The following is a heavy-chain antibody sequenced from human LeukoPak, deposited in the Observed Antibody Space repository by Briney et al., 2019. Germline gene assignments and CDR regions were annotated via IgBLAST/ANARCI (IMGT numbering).Heavy chain of an antibody. CDR1: GGSISSYY. J-gene: IGHJ5*02. D-gene: IGHD2-2*01. CDR2: IYYSGST. CDR3: AREGRGYCSSTSCFPPYNWFDP. V-gene: IGHV4-59*01. Sequence: PSETLSLTCTVSGGSISSYYWSWIRQPPGKGLEWIGYIYYSGSTNYNPSLKSRVNISVDTSKNQFPLKLSSVTAADTAVYHCAREGRGYCSSTSCFPPYNWFDPWGQGTLVTVSS.